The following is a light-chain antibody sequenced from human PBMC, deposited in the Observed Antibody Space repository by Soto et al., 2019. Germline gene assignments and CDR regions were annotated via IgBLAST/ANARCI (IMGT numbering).Light chain of an antibody. Sequence: QSALTQPRSVSGSPGQSVTISCTGTGNDVGAYNYVSWYQQHPGRPPKLLIYGVVRWPSGVPDRFSGSKSGNTASLTISGLQAEDEADYFCCSYAGRYTYLFGNGTKVTVL. V-gene: IGLV2-11*01. CDR1: GNDVGAYNY. J-gene: IGLJ1*01. CDR2: GVV. CDR3: CSYAGRYTYL.